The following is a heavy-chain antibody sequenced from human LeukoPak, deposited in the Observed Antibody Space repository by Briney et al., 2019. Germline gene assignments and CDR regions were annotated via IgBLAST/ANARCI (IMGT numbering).Heavy chain of an antibody. V-gene: IGHV3-30-3*01. Sequence: GGSLRLSCAASGFTFSSYAMHWVRQAPGKGLEWVAVISYDGSNKYYADSVKGRFTISRDNSKNTLYLQMNSLRAEDTAVYYCAREWRAFDYWGQGTLVTVPS. D-gene: IGHD3-3*01. CDR1: GFTFSSYA. CDR3: AREWRAFDY. CDR2: ISYDGSNK. J-gene: IGHJ4*02.